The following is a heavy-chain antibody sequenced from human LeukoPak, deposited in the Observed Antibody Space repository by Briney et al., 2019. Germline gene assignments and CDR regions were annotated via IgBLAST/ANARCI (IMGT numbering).Heavy chain of an antibody. V-gene: IGHV4-59*01. J-gene: IGHJ4*02. Sequence: SETLSLTCTVSGGSISSYYWSWIRQPPEKGLEWIGYIYYSGSTNYNPSLKSRVTISVDTSKNQFSLKLSSVTAADTAVYYCARAMWGAAVPFDYWGQGTLVTVSS. CDR2: IYYSGST. CDR1: GGSISSYY. CDR3: ARAMWGAAVPFDY. D-gene: IGHD1-26*01.